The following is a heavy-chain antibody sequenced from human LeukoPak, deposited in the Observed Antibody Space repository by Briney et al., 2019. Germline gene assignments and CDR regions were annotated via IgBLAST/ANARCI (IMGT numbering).Heavy chain of an antibody. Sequence: GGSLRLSCAASGFTFSSYAMSWVRQAPGKGLEWVSGISGSGDSDSTYYADSVKGRFTISRDNSKNTLYLQMNSLRAEDTAVYYCARHRTIGMATIGPLDYWGQGTLVTVSS. D-gene: IGHD5-24*01. CDR3: ARHRTIGMATIGPLDY. CDR1: GFTFSSYA. CDR2: ISGSGDSDST. J-gene: IGHJ4*02. V-gene: IGHV3-23*01.